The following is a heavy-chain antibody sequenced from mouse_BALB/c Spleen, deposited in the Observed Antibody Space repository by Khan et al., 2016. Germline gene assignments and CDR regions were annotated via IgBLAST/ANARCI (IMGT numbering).Heavy chain of an antibody. J-gene: IGHJ2*01. V-gene: IGHV1-9*01. Sequence: QVQLKESGAELMKPGASVKISCKATGYTFSSYWIEWVKQRPGHGLEWIGEILPGSGRPNYNEKFKGKATFTADTSSNTAYMQLSSLTSKDSAVYCCAGGELDYWGQGTTLTVSS. CDR2: ILPGSGRP. CDR1: GYTFSSYW. CDR3: AGGELDY.